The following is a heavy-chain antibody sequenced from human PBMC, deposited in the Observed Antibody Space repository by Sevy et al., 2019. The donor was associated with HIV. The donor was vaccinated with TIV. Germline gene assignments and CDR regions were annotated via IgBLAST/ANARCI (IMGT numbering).Heavy chain of an antibody. CDR3: ARDRAGATSYFDY. CDR1: GYSIGSGYF. Sequence: SETLSLTCAVSGYSIGSGYFWGWIRQPPGKGLEWIGNIYHSGGISYNPSLKSRVTISVDTSKNQFSLSLNSVTASDTAVYYCARDRAGATSYFDYWGQGTLVTVSS. CDR2: IYHSGGI. D-gene: IGHD5-12*01. V-gene: IGHV4-38-2*02. J-gene: IGHJ4*02.